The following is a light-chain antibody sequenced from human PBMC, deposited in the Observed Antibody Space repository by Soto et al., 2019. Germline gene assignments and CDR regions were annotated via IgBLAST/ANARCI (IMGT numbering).Light chain of an antibody. V-gene: IGKV3-20*01. CDR2: GAS. CDR3: QQYGTSPLT. J-gene: IGKJ4*01. CDR1: QSVSRNY. Sequence: DIVLTQSPGALSLSPGERATLSCRASQSVSRNYLAWYQQKPGQAPKLLIYGASGRATGIPDRFSGGGSGTEFTLTISRLEPEDFAVYYCQQYGTSPLTFGGGTKVEI.